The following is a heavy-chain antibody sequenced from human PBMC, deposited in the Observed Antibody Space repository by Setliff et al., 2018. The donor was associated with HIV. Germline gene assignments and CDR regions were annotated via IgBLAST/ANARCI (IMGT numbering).Heavy chain of an antibody. D-gene: IGHD6-13*01. J-gene: IGHJ6*02. V-gene: IGHV3-53*01. CDR3: ARDRQIAAAGRSNYYYGMDV. CDR1: GFTVSSNY. Sequence: GGSLRLSCAASGFTVSSNYMTWVRQAPGKGLEWVSVINNSGSTKYGDSVKGRFTISRDNSKNTVFLQMNSLSAEDTAVYYCARDRQIAAAGRSNYYYGMDVWGQGTTVTVSS. CDR2: INNSGST.